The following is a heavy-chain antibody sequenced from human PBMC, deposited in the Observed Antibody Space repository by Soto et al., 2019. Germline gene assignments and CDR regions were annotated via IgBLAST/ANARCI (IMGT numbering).Heavy chain of an antibody. V-gene: IGHV3-23*01. D-gene: IGHD5-12*01. CDR2: IYGSGGGI. Sequence: EVHLLESGGGFVQPGGSLRLSCAASGFTFSSYAMIWIRQVPGKGLEWVSGIYGSGGGIHYADSVKGRFTISRDNSAYSVYLHMNNLRVVDTAVYYCAKDAVSRDGVWLAHDWGQGTVVTVSS. CDR1: GFTFSSYA. J-gene: IGHJ4*02. CDR3: AKDAVSRDGVWLAHD.